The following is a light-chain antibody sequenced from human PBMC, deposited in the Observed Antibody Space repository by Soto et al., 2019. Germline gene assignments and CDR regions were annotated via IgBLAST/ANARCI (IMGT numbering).Light chain of an antibody. V-gene: IGKV3-20*01. CDR1: QNINSDY. CDR3: QQYGSSPWT. Sequence: DMVLTQSPGTLSLSPGERATLSCSASQNINSDYFAWYQQKPGQAPRLLIFGASTRATGIPDRFSGSGSGTDFTLTISRLEPEDFAVYYCQQYGSSPWTFGQGTKVDIK. CDR2: GAS. J-gene: IGKJ1*01.